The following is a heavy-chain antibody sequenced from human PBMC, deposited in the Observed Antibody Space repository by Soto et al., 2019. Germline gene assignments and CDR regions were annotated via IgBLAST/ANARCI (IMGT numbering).Heavy chain of an antibody. V-gene: IGHV1-69*01. CDR1: GGIFSTYA. D-gene: IGHD3-10*01. J-gene: IGHJ4*02. Sequence: QVQLVQSGAEVKKPGSSVKVSCKASGGIFSTYAISWLRQAPGQGLEWMGGIIRIFGTPNYAQRFQGRVTITADESTSTAYMELSRLRSEDTAVYYCARDRDDYGSGNYYNRIAFWGQGTLVTVSS. CDR2: IIRIFGTP. CDR3: ARDRDDYGSGNYYNRIAF.